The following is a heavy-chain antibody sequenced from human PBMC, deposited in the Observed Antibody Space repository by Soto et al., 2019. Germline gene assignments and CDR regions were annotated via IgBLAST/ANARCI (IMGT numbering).Heavy chain of an antibody. J-gene: IGHJ5*02. V-gene: IGHV1-18*01. CDR2: ISLYSDGT. D-gene: IGHD2-2*01. CDR3: AKVLPGAEPWFGP. CDR1: GYTFSNYG. Sequence: ASVKVSCKTSGYTFSNYGITWVRQAPGQPLEWLGWISLYSDGTNYAQKFQGRVSMTTDTSTTTAYMELRSLRSDDTAVYYCAKVLPGAEPWFGPCGQGTLVTVSS.